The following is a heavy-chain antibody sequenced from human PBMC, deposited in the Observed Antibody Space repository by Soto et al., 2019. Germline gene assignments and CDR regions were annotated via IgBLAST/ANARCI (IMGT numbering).Heavy chain of an antibody. CDR2: ISYDGRNE. D-gene: IGHD3-10*01. J-gene: IGHJ4*02. CDR1: GFSFSISP. CDR3: AKGVVREPAYFDD. Sequence: QVQLVESGGGVVQPGRSLRLSCAASGFSFSISPMHWVRQAPGKGPEWVALISYDGRNEDYAESVRGRFTISRDNSKNTLYLDMNSLSAEDSAVYFCAKGVVREPAYFDDWGQGTLVTVSS. V-gene: IGHV3-30*04.